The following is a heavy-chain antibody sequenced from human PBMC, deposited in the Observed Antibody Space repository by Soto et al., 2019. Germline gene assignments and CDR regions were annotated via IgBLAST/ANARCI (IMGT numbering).Heavy chain of an antibody. CDR1: GGSISSSSYY. J-gene: IGHJ6*02. D-gene: IGHD3-9*01. V-gene: IGHV4-39*01. CDR2: IYYSGST. CDR3: ARRFDPYYGMVV. Sequence: QLQLQESGPGLVKPSETLSLTCTVSGGSISSSSYYWGWIRQPPGKGLEWIGSIYYSGSTYYNPSLKSRVTISVDTSKNQFSLKLSSVTAADTAVYYCARRFDPYYGMVVWGQGTTVTVSS.